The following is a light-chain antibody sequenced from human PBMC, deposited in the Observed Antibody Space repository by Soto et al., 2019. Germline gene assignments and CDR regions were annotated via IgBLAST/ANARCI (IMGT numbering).Light chain of an antibody. Sequence: EILLTQAPATLAVSPGEGATLSCRSSQSVSSSYLAWYQRKPGQAPRLLIYDASTRATGVPARFSGSGSGTDFTLTISSLQPEDFAVYYCQHYNYWPYTFGQGTKVDI. J-gene: IGKJ2*01. CDR1: QSVSSSY. V-gene: IGKV3-15*01. CDR3: QHYNYWPYT. CDR2: DAS.